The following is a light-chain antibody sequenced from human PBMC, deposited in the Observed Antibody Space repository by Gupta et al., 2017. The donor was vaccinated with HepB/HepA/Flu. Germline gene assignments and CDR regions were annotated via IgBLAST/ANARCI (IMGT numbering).Light chain of an antibody. CDR2: AAS. CDR3: QQSYSQWT. CDR1: QSINSY. J-gene: IGKJ1*01. V-gene: IGKV1-39*01. Sequence: DIQMTQSPSYLSASVGDRVTITCRESQSINSYLNWYQQKPEKAPKLMIYAASRGKSGVPLRFSGSGYGKDFTLTSSRRQHEDCANYYLQQSYSQWTFGQGTKVEIK.